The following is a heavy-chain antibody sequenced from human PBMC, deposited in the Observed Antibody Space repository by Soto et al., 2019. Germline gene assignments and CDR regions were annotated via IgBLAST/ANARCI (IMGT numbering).Heavy chain of an antibody. V-gene: IGHV3-21*06. CDR2: ISRSSDYI. Sequence: EVQLVESGGGLVKPGGSLRLSCAASGFSFSSYTMNWVRQAPGKGLEWVSSISRSSDYIYYADSLKGRFTISRDNAKNSLYLPRDSLRAENAGVYYGGGGGRYYGGGGIPDYWGQGTLVTVSS. J-gene: IGHJ4*02. D-gene: IGHD3-22*01. CDR1: GFSFSSYT. CDR3: GGGGRYYGGGGIPDY.